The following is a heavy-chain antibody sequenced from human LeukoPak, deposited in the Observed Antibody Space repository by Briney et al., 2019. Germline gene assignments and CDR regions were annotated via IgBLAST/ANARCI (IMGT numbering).Heavy chain of an antibody. CDR2: INHSGRT. V-gene: IGHV4-34*01. CDR1: GGSFSGYY. D-gene: IGHD2-15*01. J-gene: IGHJ6*03. CDR3: ARAPGARYCTGVSCYTYYYYLDV. Sequence: SETLSLTCAVYGGSFSGYYWSWIRQPPGKGLEWIGEINHSGRTNYNPSLKSRVTISVDTSKNQFSLKLSSVTAADTAVYYCARAPGARYCTGVSCYTYYYYLDVWDKGTTVPVSS.